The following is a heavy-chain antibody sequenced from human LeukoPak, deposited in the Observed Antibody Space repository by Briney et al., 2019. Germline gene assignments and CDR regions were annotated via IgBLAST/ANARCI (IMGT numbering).Heavy chain of an antibody. D-gene: IGHD6-13*01. CDR3: ARGYRYRSPEWFDP. Sequence: PSETLSLTCTVSGYSISSGYYWGWIRQPPGKGLEWIGSIYHSGSTYYNPSLKSRVTISVDTSKNQFSLKLSSVTAADTAVYYCARGYRYRSPEWFDPWGQGTLVTVSS. CDR2: IYHSGST. V-gene: IGHV4-38-2*02. CDR1: GYSISSGYY. J-gene: IGHJ5*02.